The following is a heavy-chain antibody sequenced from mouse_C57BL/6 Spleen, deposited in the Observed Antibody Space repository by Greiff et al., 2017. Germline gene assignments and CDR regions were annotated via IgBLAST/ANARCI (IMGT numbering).Heavy chain of an antibody. CDR2: IDPSDSYT. Sequence: VQLQQPGAELVRPGTSVKLSCKASGYTFTSYWMHWVKQRPGQGLEWIGVIDPSDSYTNYNQKFKGKATLTVDTSSSTAYMQLSSLTSEDSAVYYCAEATGDYAMDYWGQGTSVTVSS. CDR3: AEATGDYAMDY. J-gene: IGHJ4*01. V-gene: IGHV1-59*01. CDR1: GYTFTSYW. D-gene: IGHD1-1*01.